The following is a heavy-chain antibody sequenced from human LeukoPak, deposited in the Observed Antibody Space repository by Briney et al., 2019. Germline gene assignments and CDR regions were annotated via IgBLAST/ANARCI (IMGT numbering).Heavy chain of an antibody. D-gene: IGHD5-18*01. CDR2: IRTKVYDGAT. V-gene: IGHV3-49*04. CDR1: GFTFGDYG. Sequence: GRSLRLSCTASGFTFGDYGMTWVRQAREMGLEWVGFIRTKVYDGATEYAASVKGRFTISRDDSKSIAYLQMNSLKTEDTAVYYCTRGRLWLDYWGQGTLVTVSS. J-gene: IGHJ4*02. CDR3: TRGRLWLDY.